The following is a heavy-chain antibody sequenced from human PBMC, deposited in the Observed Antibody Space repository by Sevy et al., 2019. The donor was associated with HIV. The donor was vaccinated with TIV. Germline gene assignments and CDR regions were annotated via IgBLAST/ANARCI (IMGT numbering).Heavy chain of an antibody. D-gene: IGHD3-22*01. CDR1: GFTFGNYD. CDR2: ISSTTGTM. CDR3: VRNGGAYDLGCDP. V-gene: IGHV3-48*03. Sequence: GGSLRLSCAASGFTFGNYDMNWVRQAPGKGLEWISHISSTTGTMHYADPVKGRFTTSRDNAKNLLYLQMSSLRVEDTAVYYCVRNGGAYDLGCDPWGQGTLVTVSS. J-gene: IGHJ5*02.